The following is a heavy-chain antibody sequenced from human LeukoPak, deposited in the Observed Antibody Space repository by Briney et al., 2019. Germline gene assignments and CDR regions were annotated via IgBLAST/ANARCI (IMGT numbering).Heavy chain of an antibody. J-gene: IGHJ4*02. D-gene: IGHD6-13*01. V-gene: IGHV3-43*02. Sequence: GGSLRLSCAASGFNFDAYAMHWVRQAPGKGLQWISLISADGGSTYYADSVKGRFTISRDNSRNSLYLQMNSLTTEDTAFYYCAKDKAGTIVWYGRWAIGLFDYWGQGTLLTVSS. CDR1: GFNFDAYA. CDR2: ISADGGST. CDR3: AKDKAGTIVWYGRWAIGLFDY.